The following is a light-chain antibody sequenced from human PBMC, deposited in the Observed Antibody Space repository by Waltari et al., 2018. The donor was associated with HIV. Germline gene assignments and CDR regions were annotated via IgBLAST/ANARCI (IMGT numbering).Light chain of an antibody. CDR1: GRAVGGHNL. V-gene: IGLV2-23*02. J-gene: IGLJ1*01. CDR3: CSYAGSTSYV. Sequence: QSALTQPASWSGTPGQSITIPCTGTGRAVGGHNLAPWYQQHPGKAPKLMIYEVSKRPSGVSNRFSGSKSGNTASLTISGLQAEDEADYYCCSYAGSTSYVFGTGTKVTVL. CDR2: EVS.